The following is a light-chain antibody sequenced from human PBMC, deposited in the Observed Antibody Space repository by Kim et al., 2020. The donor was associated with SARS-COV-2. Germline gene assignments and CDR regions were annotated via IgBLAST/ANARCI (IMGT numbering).Light chain of an antibody. CDR2: YDS. V-gene: IGLV3-21*04. J-gene: IGLJ3*02. Sequence: SYELTQPPSVSVAPGKTDRITCGGNNIGSKNVHRCQQKPGQAPVSVIFYDSDRPSGISEPFSGSKFGNTATLTIHRVEAWVLADSFFHVWDVVYSVFGGG. CDR1: NIGSKN. CDR3: HVWDVVYSV.